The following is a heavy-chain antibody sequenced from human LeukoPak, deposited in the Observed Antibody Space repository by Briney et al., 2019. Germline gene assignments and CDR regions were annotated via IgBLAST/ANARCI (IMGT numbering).Heavy chain of an antibody. J-gene: IGHJ5*02. CDR2: IYYSGST. V-gene: IGHV4-59*12. CDR3: ARDVESYYDILTGYYGNFDP. Sequence: SETLSLTCTVSGGSISSYYWSWIRQPPGKGLEWIGYIYYSGSTNYNPSLKSRVTISVDTSKNQFSLKLSSVTAADTAVYYCARDVESYYDILTGYYGNFDPWGQGTLVTVSS. D-gene: IGHD3-9*01. CDR1: GGSISSYY.